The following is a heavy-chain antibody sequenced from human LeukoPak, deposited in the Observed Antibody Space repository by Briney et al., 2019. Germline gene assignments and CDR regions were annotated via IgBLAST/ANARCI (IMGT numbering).Heavy chain of an antibody. Sequence: SGTLSLTFPGSGGSISSLYWSWIRQPPGRGRGWFGYIYYSGSANYTPSLKSRGTISVDRSKNQFSLKLSSVTAADTAVYYCARASTAVTTGVADSYYFMDVWGKGTTVTVSS. D-gene: IGHD4-11*01. CDR1: GGSISSLY. CDR2: IYYSGSA. CDR3: ARASTAVTTGVADSYYFMDV. J-gene: IGHJ6*03. V-gene: IGHV4-59*11.